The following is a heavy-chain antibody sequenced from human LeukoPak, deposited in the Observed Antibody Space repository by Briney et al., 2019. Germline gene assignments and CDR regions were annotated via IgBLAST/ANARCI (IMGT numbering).Heavy chain of an antibody. Sequence: GGSLRLSCAASGFTFSSYSMNWVRQAPGKGLEWVSSISSSSSYIYYADSVKGRFTISRDNAKNSLYLQMNSLRAEDTAVYYCARGDYDYVWGSYRYYDYWGQGTLVTVSS. CDR2: ISSSSSYI. CDR1: GFTFSSYS. V-gene: IGHV3-21*01. D-gene: IGHD3-16*02. CDR3: ARGDYDYVWGSYRYYDY. J-gene: IGHJ4*02.